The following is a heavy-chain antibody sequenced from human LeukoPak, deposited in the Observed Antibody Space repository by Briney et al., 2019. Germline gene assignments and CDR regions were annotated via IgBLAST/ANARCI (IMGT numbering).Heavy chain of an antibody. J-gene: IGHJ4*02. CDR2: INSSGRNT. D-gene: IGHD2-21*02. Sequence: PGGSLRLSCAASGFTFSSFAMSWVRQTPGKGLDWVSFINSSGRNTYYAESVKGRFTICRDNSETTLYLQVSSLRAEDTAMYYCAKRDRPCSGDCSAPYYFDYWGQGTLVTVSS. CDR3: AKRDRPCSGDCSAPYYFDY. CDR1: GFTFSSFA. V-gene: IGHV3-23*05.